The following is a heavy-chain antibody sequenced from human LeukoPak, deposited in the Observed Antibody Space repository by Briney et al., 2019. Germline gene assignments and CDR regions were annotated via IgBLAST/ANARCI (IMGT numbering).Heavy chain of an antibody. J-gene: IGHJ4*02. Sequence: PGGSLRLSCAASGFTFSDHYMSWIRQAPGKGLECVSYIGSGGSTIYYADSVKGRFTISRDNAKNSLYLQMNSLRAEDTAVYYCARGRGWHYFDYWGQGTLVTVSS. D-gene: IGHD6-19*01. CDR1: GFTFSDHY. V-gene: IGHV3-11*04. CDR2: IGSGGSTI. CDR3: ARGRGWHYFDY.